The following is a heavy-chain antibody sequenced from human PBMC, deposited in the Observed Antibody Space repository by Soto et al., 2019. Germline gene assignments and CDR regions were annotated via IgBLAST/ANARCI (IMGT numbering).Heavy chain of an antibody. CDR1: GFTFSTYT. CDR3: ARVGSYESIWGSYRSDYFDS. Sequence: EVQLVESGGGLVKPGGSLTLSCAGAGFTFSTYTMNWVRQAPGKGLEWVSSISSTSTYLYYADSVRGRFAMSRDNAKNSMSLQMNSLRAEDTAIYYCARVGSYESIWGSYRSDYFDSWGQGTLVTVSS. J-gene: IGHJ4*02. V-gene: IGHV3-21*01. CDR2: ISSTSTYL. D-gene: IGHD3-16*02.